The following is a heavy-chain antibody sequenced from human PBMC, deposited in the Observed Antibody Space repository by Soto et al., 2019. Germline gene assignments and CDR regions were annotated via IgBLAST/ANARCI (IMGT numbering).Heavy chain of an antibody. Sequence: QITLKESGPTLVKPTQTLTLTCTFSGFSLSTSGVGVGWIRQPPGKALEWLALIYWDDDKRYSPSLKSRLTIPQDTSKNQVVLTMTNMDPVDTATYYYAHSGGVEYFQHWGQGTLVTVSS. J-gene: IGHJ1*01. CDR1: GFSLSTSGVG. V-gene: IGHV2-5*02. D-gene: IGHD1-26*01. CDR2: IYWDDDK. CDR3: AHSGGVEYFQH.